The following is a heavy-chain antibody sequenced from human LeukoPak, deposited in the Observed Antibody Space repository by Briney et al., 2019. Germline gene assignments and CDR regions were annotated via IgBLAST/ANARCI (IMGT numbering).Heavy chain of an antibody. D-gene: IGHD2-8*02. V-gene: IGHV3-53*01. Sequence: GGSLRLSCAASGFTVGDNYMSWVRQAPGKGLEWVSVVYSGDNTYYADSVKGRFTISRDNSKNTLYLQMNSLRAEDTAVYYCARDREPGTSASRFDYWGQGTLVTVSS. J-gene: IGHJ4*02. CDR1: GFTVGDNY. CDR3: ARDREPGTSASRFDY. CDR2: VYSGDNT.